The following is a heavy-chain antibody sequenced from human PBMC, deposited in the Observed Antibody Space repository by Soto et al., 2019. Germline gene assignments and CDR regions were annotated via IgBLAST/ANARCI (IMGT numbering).Heavy chain of an antibody. CDR3: AKDLRLWSKDYYYYGMDV. V-gene: IGHV3-30*18. J-gene: IGHJ6*02. CDR2: ISYDGSKE. Sequence: QVQLVESGGGVVQPGRSLRLYCAASGFTFNSYGMHWVRQAPGKGLEWVAVISYDGSKEFYADSVKGRFTISRDNSKNTLYLQMNSLRAEDTAVYYCAKDLRLWSKDYYYYGMDVWGQGTTVTVSS. CDR1: GFTFNSYG. D-gene: IGHD5-18*01.